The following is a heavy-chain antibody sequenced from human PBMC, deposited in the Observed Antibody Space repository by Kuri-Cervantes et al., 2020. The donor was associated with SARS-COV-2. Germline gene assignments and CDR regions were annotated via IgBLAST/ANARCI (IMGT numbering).Heavy chain of an antibody. J-gene: IGHJ4*02. Sequence: GSLRLSCAVYGGSFSDYYWSWVRQPPGKGLEWIGEINHSGSTNYNPSLKSRVTISVDTSKNQFSLKLSSVTAADTAVYYCARGGSYGFPDYWGQGTLVTVSS. V-gene: IGHV4-34*01. CDR2: INHSGST. CDR3: ARGGSYGFPDY. CDR1: GGSFSDYY. D-gene: IGHD5-18*01.